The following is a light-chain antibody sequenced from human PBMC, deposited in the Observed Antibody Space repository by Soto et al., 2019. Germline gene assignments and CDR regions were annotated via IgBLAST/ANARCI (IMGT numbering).Light chain of an antibody. V-gene: IGLV2-8*01. J-gene: IGLJ1*01. CDR1: SSDVGGYNF. CDR2: EVS. Sequence: QSVLTQPPSASGSPGQSVTISCTGTSSDVGGYNFVSWYQQHPGKAPKLIISEVSQRPSGVPDRFSGSKSGNTASLTVSGLQAEDEADYYCSAYAGSSNGVFGTGTKVTVL. CDR3: SAYAGSSNGV.